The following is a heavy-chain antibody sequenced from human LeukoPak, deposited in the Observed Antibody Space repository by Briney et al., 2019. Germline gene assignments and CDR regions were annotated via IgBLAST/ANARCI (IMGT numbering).Heavy chain of an antibody. CDR1: GYTFTSYY. D-gene: IGHD3-22*01. Sequence: ASVKVSCXASGYTFTSYYMHWVRQAPGQGLEWMGIINPSGGSTSYAQKFQGRVTMTRDTSTSTVYMELSSLRSEDTAVYYCARDQGPYDKRGYFQHWGQGTLVTVSS. V-gene: IGHV1-46*01. J-gene: IGHJ1*01. CDR2: INPSGGST. CDR3: ARDQGPYDKRGYFQH.